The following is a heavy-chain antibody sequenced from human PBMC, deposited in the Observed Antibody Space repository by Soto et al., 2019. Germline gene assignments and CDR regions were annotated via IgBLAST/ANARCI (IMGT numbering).Heavy chain of an antibody. V-gene: IGHV1-69*01. CDR3: ARPYDSSDYYGGGMDV. J-gene: IGHJ6*02. Sequence: QVQLVQSGAEVKKPGSSVKVSCKASGGTFNNNAISWVRQAPGQGLEWMGGFIPILGTANYAQKFRGRVTITADESTSTGYMDLSSLRSEDTGVYYCARPYDSSDYYGGGMDVWGQGTTVTVSS. CDR1: GGTFNNNA. D-gene: IGHD3-22*01. CDR2: FIPILGTA.